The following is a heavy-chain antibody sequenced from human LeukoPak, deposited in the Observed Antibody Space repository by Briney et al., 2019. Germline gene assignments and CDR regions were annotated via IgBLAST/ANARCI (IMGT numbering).Heavy chain of an antibody. CDR1: GGSISSYY. J-gene: IGHJ4*02. CDR3: ASMMLGYCSSTSCYGSDY. V-gene: IGHV4-34*01. CDR2: INHSGST. Sequence: SETLSLTCTVSGGSISSYYWSWIRQPPGKGLEWIGEINHSGSTNYNPSLKSRVTISVDTSKNQFSLKLSSVTAADTAVYYCASMMLGYCSSTSCYGSDYWGQGTLVTVSS. D-gene: IGHD2-2*01.